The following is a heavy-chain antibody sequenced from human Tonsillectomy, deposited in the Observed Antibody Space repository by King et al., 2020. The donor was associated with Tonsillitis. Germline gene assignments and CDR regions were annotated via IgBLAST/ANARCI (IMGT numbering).Heavy chain of an antibody. J-gene: IGHJ5*02. CDR1: GGSISSSNHY. CDR2: FYNSGST. Sequence: QLQESGPGLVKPSETLSLTCTVSGGSISSSNHYWGWFRQPPGRGLGWIASFYNSGSTYYNPSLKSRVTISVDSSKKEFSLKLSSVTGADTAVYYCARRGYAYGNWFDHWGQGTLVTVSS. CDR3: ARRGYAYGNWFDH. V-gene: IGHV4-39*01. D-gene: IGHD5-18*01.